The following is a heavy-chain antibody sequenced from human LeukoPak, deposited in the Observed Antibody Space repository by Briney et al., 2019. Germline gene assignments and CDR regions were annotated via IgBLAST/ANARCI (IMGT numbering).Heavy chain of an antibody. J-gene: IGHJ4*02. Sequence: ASVKVPCKASGYTFTTYDINWVRQATGQGLEWMGWMNPNSGNTGYAQKFQGRVTMTRNTSISTAYMELSSLRSDDTAVYYCARGLNSFDYWGQGTLVTVSS. CDR3: ARGLNSFDY. CDR2: MNPNSGNT. V-gene: IGHV1-8*01. D-gene: IGHD1-1*01. CDR1: GYTFTTYD.